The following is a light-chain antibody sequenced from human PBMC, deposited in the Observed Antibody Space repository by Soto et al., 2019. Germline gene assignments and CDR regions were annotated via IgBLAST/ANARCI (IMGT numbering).Light chain of an antibody. CDR1: QGINSW. Sequence: DIQMTQSPSSVSASVGDRVTITCRASQGINSWLAWYQQKPRKAPQLLIYAASSLQSGVPSRFSGSGSGTDFTLTISSLQPEDFATYYCQQANSFPLTFGGGTKVEIK. V-gene: IGKV1-12*01. CDR2: AAS. CDR3: QQANSFPLT. J-gene: IGKJ4*01.